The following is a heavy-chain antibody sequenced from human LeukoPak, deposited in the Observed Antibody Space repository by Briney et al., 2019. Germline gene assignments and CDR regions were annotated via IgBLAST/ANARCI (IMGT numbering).Heavy chain of an antibody. CDR1: GFIFSNHG. D-gene: IGHD3-22*01. CDR3: AREGYDSTGYYPGH. Sequence: GGSLRLSCAVSGFIFSNHGMHWVRQAPGKGLEWLSVISYDGRKNYYADSVKGRFTISRDNSKDTLYLQMNSLRAEDTAVYYCAREGYDSTGYYPGHWGQGTLVTVSS. CDR2: ISYDGRKN. V-gene: IGHV3-33*05. J-gene: IGHJ4*02.